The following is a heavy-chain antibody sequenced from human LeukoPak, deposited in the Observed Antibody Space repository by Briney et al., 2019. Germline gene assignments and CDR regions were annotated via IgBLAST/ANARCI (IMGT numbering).Heavy chain of an antibody. CDR2: INHSGST. D-gene: IGHD2-2*01. V-gene: IGHV4-34*01. CDR1: GGSFSGYY. CDR3: ARLLGYCSSTSGRCMLYLGNWFDP. Sequence: SETLSLTCAVYGGSFSGYYWSWIRQPPGKGLEWIGEINHSGSTNYNPSLKSRVTISVDTSKNQFSLKLSSVTAADTAVYYCARLLGYCSSTSGRCMLYLGNWFDPWGQGTLVTVSS. J-gene: IGHJ5*02.